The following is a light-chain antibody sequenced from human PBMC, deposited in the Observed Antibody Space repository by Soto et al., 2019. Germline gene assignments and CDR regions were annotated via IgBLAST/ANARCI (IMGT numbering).Light chain of an antibody. V-gene: IGKV1-5*01. Sequence: QITQSASTLSASVGDRVTITCRASQSLSNWLAWYQQKPGKAPKLLIFDVSSLESGVPSRFSGSGSGTEFTLTISSLQPDDFATYYCQQYSTYATFGQGTKVDI. CDR2: DVS. J-gene: IGKJ1*01. CDR3: QQYSTYAT. CDR1: QSLSNW.